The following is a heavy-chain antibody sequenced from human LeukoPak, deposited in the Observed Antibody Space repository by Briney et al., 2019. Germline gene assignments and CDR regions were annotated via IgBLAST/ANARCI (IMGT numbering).Heavy chain of an antibody. CDR2: IYYSGST. CDR3: ARDWGVGGRPGYMDV. J-gene: IGHJ6*03. V-gene: IGHV4-59*01. Sequence: SETLSLTCTVSGGSISNKYWSWIRQPPGRGLEWIGYIYYSGSTNYNPSLKSRVTILVDTSKNQFSLKLSSVTAADTAVYFCARDWGVGGRPGYMDVWGKGTTVTVSS. CDR1: GGSISNKY. D-gene: IGHD6-6*01.